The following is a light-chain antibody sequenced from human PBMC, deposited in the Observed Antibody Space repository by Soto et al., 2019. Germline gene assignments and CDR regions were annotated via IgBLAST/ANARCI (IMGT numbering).Light chain of an antibody. Sequence: EIVLTQSPGTLSLSPGERATLSCRASQSVSSSYLAWYQQKPGQAPRLLIYGASNRATGIPDRFSGSGSGTDFTLTISRLEPEDFAVYYCQQRSNWPLTFGPGTKVDIK. CDR2: GAS. J-gene: IGKJ3*01. V-gene: IGKV3D-20*02. CDR3: QQRSNWPLT. CDR1: QSVSSSY.